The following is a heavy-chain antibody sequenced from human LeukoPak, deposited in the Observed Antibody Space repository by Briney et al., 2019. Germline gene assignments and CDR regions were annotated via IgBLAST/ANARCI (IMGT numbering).Heavy chain of an antibody. V-gene: IGHV1-18*01. CDR3: ARATYCSSTSCYIRNDAFDI. CDR1: GYTFSRYG. D-gene: IGHD2-2*02. Sequence: ASVKVSCKASGYTFSRYGISWVRQAPGQGLEWMGLISGYNGNTKSAQMVQGRVTMTTDTSTSTAYMELRSLRSDDTAVYYCARATYCSSTSCYIRNDAFDIWGQGTMVTVSS. J-gene: IGHJ3*02. CDR2: ISGYNGNT.